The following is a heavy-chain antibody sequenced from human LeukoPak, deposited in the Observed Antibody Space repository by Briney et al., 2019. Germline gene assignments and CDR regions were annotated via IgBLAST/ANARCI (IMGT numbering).Heavy chain of an antibody. D-gene: IGHD2-2*01. CDR1: GFTFSSYS. CDR3: ARDSSLSASIVVVPAAMRSGDY. V-gene: IGHV3-21*01. J-gene: IGHJ4*02. CDR2: ISSSSSYI. Sequence: GGSLRLSCAASGFTFSSYSMNWVRQAPGKGLEWVSSISSSSSYIYYADSVKGRFTISRDNAKNSLYLQMNSLRAEDTAVYYCARDSSLSASIVVVPAAMRSGDYWGQGTLVTVSS.